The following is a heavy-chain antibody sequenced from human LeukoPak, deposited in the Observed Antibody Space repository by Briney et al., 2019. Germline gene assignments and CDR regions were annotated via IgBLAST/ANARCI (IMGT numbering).Heavy chain of an antibody. J-gene: IGHJ5*02. D-gene: IGHD2-15*01. CDR3: ARGVGYCSGGSCYPNWFDP. V-gene: IGHV4-59*01. CDR2: IYYSGST. Sequence: SETLSLTCAVYGGSFSGYYWSWIRQPPGKGLEWIGYIYYSGSTNYNPSLKSRVTISVDTSKNQFSLKLSSVTAADTAVYYCARGVGYCSGGSCYPNWFDPWGQGTLVTVSS. CDR1: GGSFSGYY.